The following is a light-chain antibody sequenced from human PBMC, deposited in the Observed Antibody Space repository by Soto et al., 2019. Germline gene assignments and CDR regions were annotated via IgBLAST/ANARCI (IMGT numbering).Light chain of an antibody. CDR1: SSDVGGSKY. J-gene: IGLJ2*01. CDR3: CSGRPTSVL. Sequence: QSALTQPRSVSGSPGQSVTISCTGTSSDVGGSKYVSWYQHHPGKAPKIMIYDVSERPSGVPDRFSGSKSGNTASLTISGLQTEDEADYYCCSGRPTSVLFGGGTKLTVL. CDR2: DVS. V-gene: IGLV2-11*01.